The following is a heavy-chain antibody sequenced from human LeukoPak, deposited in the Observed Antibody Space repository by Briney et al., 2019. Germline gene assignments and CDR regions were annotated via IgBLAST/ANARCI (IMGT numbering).Heavy chain of an antibody. D-gene: IGHD3-10*01. J-gene: IGHJ4*02. CDR3: ARVDWFGEPTPDY. CDR2: ISNSASTM. V-gene: IGHV3-48*03. Sequence: PGGSLRLSCAASGFSFSGYQMNWVRQAPGKGLEWVSYISNSASTMYYADSVQGRFTISRDNAKNSLYLEMNSLRADDTAVYYCARVDWFGEPTPDYWGQGTLVTISS. CDR1: GFSFSGYQ.